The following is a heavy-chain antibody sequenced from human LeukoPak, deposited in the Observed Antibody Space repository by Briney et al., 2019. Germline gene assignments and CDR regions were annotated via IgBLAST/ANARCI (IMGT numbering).Heavy chain of an antibody. V-gene: IGHV4-59*08. Sequence: SETLSLTCTVPGGSISSYYWSWIRQPTGKGLEWIGYVYYSGSTNYNPSLKSRVTISVDTSKNHFSLKLSSVTAADTAVYSCARSIIGTRSKFDYWGQGTLVTVSS. CDR1: GGSISSYY. CDR3: ARSIIGTRSKFDY. J-gene: IGHJ4*02. CDR2: VYYSGST. D-gene: IGHD1/OR15-1a*01.